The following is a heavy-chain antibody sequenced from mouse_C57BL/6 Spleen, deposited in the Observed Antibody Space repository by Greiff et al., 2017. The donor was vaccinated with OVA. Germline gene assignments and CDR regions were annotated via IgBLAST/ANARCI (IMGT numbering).Heavy chain of an antibody. CDR1: GFTFSSYA. D-gene: IGHD3-1*01. V-gene: IGHV5-4*01. CDR2: ISDGGSYT. Sequence: EVKLMESGGGLVKPGGSLKLSCAASGFTFSSYAMSWVRQTPEKRLEWVATISDGGSYTYYPDNVKGRFTISRDNAKNNLYLQMSQLKSEDTAMYYCARDRGYEDAMDYWGQGTSVTGSS. CDR3: ARDRGYEDAMDY. J-gene: IGHJ4*01.